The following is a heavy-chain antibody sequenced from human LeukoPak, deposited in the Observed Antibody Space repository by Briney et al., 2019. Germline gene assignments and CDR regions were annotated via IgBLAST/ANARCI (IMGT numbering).Heavy chain of an antibody. CDR2: IYYSGST. CDR3: ARSPGIAVAGTLGHFDY. CDR1: GGSISSSSYY. J-gene: IGHJ4*02. V-gene: IGHV4-39*07. Sequence: SETLSLTCTVSGGSISSSSYYWGWIRQPPGKGLEWLGIIYYSGSTYYNLSLKSRVTISVDTSKNQFSLKLSSVTAADTAVYYCARSPGIAVAGTLGHFDYWGQGTLVTVSS. D-gene: IGHD6-19*01.